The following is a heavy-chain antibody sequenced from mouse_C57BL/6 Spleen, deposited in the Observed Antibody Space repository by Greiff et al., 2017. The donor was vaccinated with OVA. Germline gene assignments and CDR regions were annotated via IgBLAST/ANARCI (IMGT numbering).Heavy chain of an antibody. J-gene: IGHJ3*01. V-gene: IGHV1-64*01. D-gene: IGHD2-4*01. CDR3: AVSIYYDDDGPWFAY. Sequence: QVQLQQPGAELVKPGASVKLSCKASGYTFTSYWMHWVKQRPGQGLEWIGMIHPNSGSTNYNEKFKSKATLTVDKSSSTAYMQLSSLTSEDSAVYYCAVSIYYDDDGPWFAYWGQGTLVTVSA. CDR1: GYTFTSYW. CDR2: IHPNSGST.